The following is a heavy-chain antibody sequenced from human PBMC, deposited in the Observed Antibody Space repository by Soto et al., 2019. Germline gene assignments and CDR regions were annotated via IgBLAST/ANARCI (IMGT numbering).Heavy chain of an antibody. V-gene: IGHV1-18*01. J-gene: IGHJ6*02. CDR3: AREGPAPYYYYGMDV. CDR1: GYSFTTYG. CDR2: ISAYNGNT. Sequence: QVQLVQSGGEVKKPGASVKVSCKTSGYSFTTYGISWVRQAPGQGLEWMGWISAYNGNTNYAQKLQDRVTMTTDTSTSTAYMELRSLRSDDTAVYYCAREGPAPYYYYGMDVWGQGSTVTVFS.